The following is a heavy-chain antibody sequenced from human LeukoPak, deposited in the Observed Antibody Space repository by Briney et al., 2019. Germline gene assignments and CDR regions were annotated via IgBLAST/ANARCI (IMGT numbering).Heavy chain of an antibody. CDR2: INHSGST. D-gene: IGHD4-17*01. CDR1: GGSFSGYY. Sequence: SETLSLTCAAYGGSFSGYYWSWIRQPPGKGLEWIGEINHSGSTNYDPSLKSRVTISVDTSKNQFSLKLSSVTAADTAVYYCARPHPPTVTTPYWYFDLWGRGTLVTVSS. V-gene: IGHV4-34*01. CDR3: ARPHPPTVTTPYWYFDL. J-gene: IGHJ2*01.